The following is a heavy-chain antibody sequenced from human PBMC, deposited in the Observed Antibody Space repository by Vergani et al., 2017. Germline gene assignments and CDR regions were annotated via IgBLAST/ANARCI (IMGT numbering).Heavy chain of an antibody. CDR3: ASGGMTTVTERPKNWFDP. Sequence: QVQLVQSGAEVKKPGASVRVSCKASGFTFTSYHIHWVRQAPGQGLEWMGGIIPIFGTANYAQKFQGRVTITADESTSTAYMELSSLRSEDTAVYYCASGGMTTVTERPKNWFDPWGQGTLVTVSS. J-gene: IGHJ5*02. V-gene: IGHV1-69*01. D-gene: IGHD4-17*01. CDR1: GFTFTSYH. CDR2: IIPIFGTA.